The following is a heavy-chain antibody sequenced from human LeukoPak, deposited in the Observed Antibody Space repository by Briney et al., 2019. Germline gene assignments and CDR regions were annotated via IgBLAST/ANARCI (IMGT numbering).Heavy chain of an antibody. CDR3: ARHQWFGAPDAFDI. D-gene: IGHD3-10*01. V-gene: IGHV5-51*01. CDR1: GYIFTSYW. Sequence: GGSLKISCKASGYIFTSYWIAWVRQMPGKGLEWTGVIYPGDSDTRYSPSLQGHVTIAADKSISTAFLQWSSLKASDTAMYYCARHQWFGAPDAFDIWGQGTMVTVSS. J-gene: IGHJ3*02. CDR2: IYPGDSDT.